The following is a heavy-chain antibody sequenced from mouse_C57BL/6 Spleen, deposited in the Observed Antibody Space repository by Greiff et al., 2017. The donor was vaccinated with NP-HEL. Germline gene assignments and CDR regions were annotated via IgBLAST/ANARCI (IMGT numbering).Heavy chain of an antibody. CDR1: GFTFSSYA. CDR2: ISDGGSYT. Sequence: EVQLVESGGGLVKPGGSLKLSCAASGFTFSSYAMSWVRQTPEKRLEWVTTISDGGSYTYYPDNVKGRFTISRDNAKNNLYLQMSHLKSEDTAMYYCARDALLYAMDYWGQRTSVTVSS. CDR3: ARDALLYAMDY. V-gene: IGHV5-4*01. J-gene: IGHJ4*01.